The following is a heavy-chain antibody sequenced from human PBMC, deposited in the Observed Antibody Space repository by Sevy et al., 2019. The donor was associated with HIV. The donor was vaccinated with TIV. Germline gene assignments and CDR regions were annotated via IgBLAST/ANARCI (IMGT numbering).Heavy chain of an antibody. CDR1: GDSVSSNSAA. V-gene: IGHV6-1*01. Sequence: SQTFSLTCAISGDSVSSNSAAWTWIRQSPSRGLEWLGRTYYRSKWCNDYAVSVKSRITINPDTSKNQFSLQLNSVTPEVTSVYYCARVGYTRGRFTDAFDIWGQGTKVSVSS. D-gene: IGHD6-19*01. J-gene: IGHJ3*02. CDR2: TYYRSKWCN. CDR3: ARVGYTRGRFTDAFDI.